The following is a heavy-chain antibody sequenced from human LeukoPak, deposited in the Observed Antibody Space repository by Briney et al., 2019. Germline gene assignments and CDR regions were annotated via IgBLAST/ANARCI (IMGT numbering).Heavy chain of an antibody. J-gene: IGHJ4*02. CDR2: ISYSGST. V-gene: IGHV4-39*01. CDR1: GGSMSSSTYY. Sequence: PSETLSLTCTVSGGSMSSSTYYWGWIRQPPGKGLEWIGSISYSGSTYYNPSLKSRVTLSVDTSKNQFSLKVNSVTAADTAVYYRGRSFEAKSVGYWGQGTLVTVSS. D-gene: IGHD1-26*01. CDR3: GRSFEAKSVGY.